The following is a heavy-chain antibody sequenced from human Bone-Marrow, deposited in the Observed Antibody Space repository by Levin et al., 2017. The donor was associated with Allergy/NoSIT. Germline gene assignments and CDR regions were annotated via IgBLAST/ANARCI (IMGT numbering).Heavy chain of an antibody. J-gene: IGHJ4*02. CDR2: ISYDGSNK. Sequence: GGSLRLSCAASGFTFSSYGMHWVRQAPGKGLEWVAVISYDGSNKYYADSVKGRFTISRDNSKNTLYLQMNSLRAEDTAVYYCAKLGYCSSTSCPDYWGQGTLVTVSS. V-gene: IGHV3-30*18. D-gene: IGHD2-2*03. CDR1: GFTFSSYG. CDR3: AKLGYCSSTSCPDY.